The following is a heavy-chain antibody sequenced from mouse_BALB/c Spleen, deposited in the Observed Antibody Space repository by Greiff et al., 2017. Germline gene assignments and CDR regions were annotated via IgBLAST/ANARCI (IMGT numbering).Heavy chain of an antibody. V-gene: IGHV2-9*02. D-gene: IGHD1-1*01. CDR1: GFSLTSYG. CDR2: IWAGGST. CDR3: ARDRYPYYYAMDY. J-gene: IGHJ4*01. Sequence: VQLQESGPGLVAPSQSLSITCTVSGFSLTSYGVHWVRQPPGKGLEWLGVIWAGGSTNYNSAHMSRLSISKDNSKSQVFLKMKSLQTDDTAMYYCARDRYPYYYAMDYWGQGTSVTVSS.